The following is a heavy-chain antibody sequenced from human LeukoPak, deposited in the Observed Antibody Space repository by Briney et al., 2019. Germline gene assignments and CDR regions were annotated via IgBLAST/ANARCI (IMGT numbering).Heavy chain of an antibody. CDR2: ISWNSGSI. CDR3: ARAYYDSSGDY. J-gene: IGHJ4*02. V-gene: IGHV3-9*01. Sequence: PGRSLRLSCAASGFTFDDYAMHWFRQAPGKGLEWVSGISWNSGSIGYADSVKGRFTISRDNAKNSLYLQMNSLRAEDTAVYYCARAYYDSSGDYWGQGTLVTVSS. D-gene: IGHD3-22*01. CDR1: GFTFDDYA.